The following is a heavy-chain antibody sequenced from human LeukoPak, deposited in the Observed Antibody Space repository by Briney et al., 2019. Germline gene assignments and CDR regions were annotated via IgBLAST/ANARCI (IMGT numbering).Heavy chain of an antibody. D-gene: IGHD3-22*01. CDR2: ISYDGSNK. CDR1: GFTFSSYA. J-gene: IGHJ3*02. Sequence: PGGSLRLSCAASGFTFSSYAMHWVRQAPGKGLEWVAVISYDGSNKYYADSVKGRFTISRDNSKNTLYLQMNSLRAEDTAVYYCASSNPYYEDAFDIWGQGTMVTVSS. CDR3: ASSNPYYEDAFDI. V-gene: IGHV3-30-3*01.